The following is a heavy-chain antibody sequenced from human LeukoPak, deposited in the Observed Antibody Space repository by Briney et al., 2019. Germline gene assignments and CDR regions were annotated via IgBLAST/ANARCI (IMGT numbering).Heavy chain of an antibody. CDR2: IYTSGST. J-gene: IGHJ4*02. V-gene: IGHV3-66*01. D-gene: IGHD3-22*01. Sequence: PGGSLRLSCAASGFTVSNNYMSWVRQAPGKGLECVSIIYTSGSTHYADSVKGRFTISRDNSKNTLFLQMNSLRAEDTAVYYCATSADYYDSSGYLNYWGQGTLVTVSS. CDR3: ATSADYYDSSGYLNY. CDR1: GFTVSNNY.